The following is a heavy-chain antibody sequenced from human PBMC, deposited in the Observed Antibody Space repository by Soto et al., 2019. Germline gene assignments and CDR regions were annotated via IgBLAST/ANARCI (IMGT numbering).Heavy chain of an antibody. CDR3: ARELERVFDY. CDR1: GFTFSSYA. V-gene: IGHV3-30*04. Sequence: GGSLRLSCAASGFTFSSYAMHWVRQAPGKGLEWVAVIAYDGRNKYYADSVKGRFTIFRDNSKNTLYLQMNSLRIEDTAVYYCARELERVFDYWGQGTLVTVSS. CDR2: IAYDGRNK. J-gene: IGHJ4*02. D-gene: IGHD1-1*01.